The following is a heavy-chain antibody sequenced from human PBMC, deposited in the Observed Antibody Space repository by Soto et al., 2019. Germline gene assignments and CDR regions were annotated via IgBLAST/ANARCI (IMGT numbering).Heavy chain of an antibody. CDR1: GFTFSTYE. CDR3: AILWSYYYYGMDV. V-gene: IGHV3-48*03. Sequence: SLRLSCAASGFTFSTYEMNWVRQAPGKGLEWLSYISGSGSTIHYADSVKGRFTISRDNAKTSLYLQMNSLRAEDTAVYYCAILWSYYYYGMDVWGQGTTVTVSS. J-gene: IGHJ6*02. D-gene: IGHD3-3*01. CDR2: ISGSGSTI.